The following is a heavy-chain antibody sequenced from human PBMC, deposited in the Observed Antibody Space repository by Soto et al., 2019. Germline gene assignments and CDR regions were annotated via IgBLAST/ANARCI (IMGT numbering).Heavy chain of an antibody. J-gene: IGHJ1*01. Sequence: EVQLVESGGGLVQPGRSLRLSCAASGFTFDDYAMHWVRQVPGKGLEWVSGINWNSGSIGYADSVKGRFAISRDNAKNSLHLQMIRLRAEDTALYYGVKDERINWYSGHSRNWGQGTRVTVSS. CDR1: GFTFDDYA. CDR3: VKDERINWYSGHSRN. D-gene: IGHD6-13*01. V-gene: IGHV3-9*01. CDR2: INWNSGSI.